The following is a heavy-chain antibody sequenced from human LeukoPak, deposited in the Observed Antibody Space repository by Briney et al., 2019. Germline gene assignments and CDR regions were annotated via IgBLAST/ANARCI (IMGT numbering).Heavy chain of an antibody. CDR2: TYYRSKWYN. Sequence: SQTVSLTCASSGDRVSSNSAAWSWIRQSPSRGLEWLGRTYYRSKWYNDYAGSVKSRIIINPDTSKNQFSLQLNSVTPEDTAVYYCAREEVVVAGTHYYGMDVWGQGTTVTVSS. CDR3: AREEVVVAGTHYYGMDV. CDR1: GDRVSSNSAA. D-gene: IGHD2-15*01. V-gene: IGHV6-1*01. J-gene: IGHJ6*02.